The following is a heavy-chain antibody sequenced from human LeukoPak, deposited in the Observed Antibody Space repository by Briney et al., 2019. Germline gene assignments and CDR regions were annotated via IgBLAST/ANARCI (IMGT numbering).Heavy chain of an antibody. V-gene: IGHV3-23*01. Sequence: GGSLRLSCAASGFTFSSYAMSWVRQAPGKGLGWVSAISGSGGSTYYADSVKGRFTISRDNSKNTLCLQMNSLRAEDTAVYYCAKGAAAGPYLFDYWGQGTLVTVSS. CDR1: GFTFSSYA. CDR3: AKGAAAGPYLFDY. J-gene: IGHJ4*02. CDR2: ISGSGGST. D-gene: IGHD6-13*01.